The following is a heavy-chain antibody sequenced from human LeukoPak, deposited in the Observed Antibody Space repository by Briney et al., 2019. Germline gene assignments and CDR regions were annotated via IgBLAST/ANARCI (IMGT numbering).Heavy chain of an antibody. D-gene: IGHD2-21*02. CDR1: GFTFSTHS. J-gene: IGHJ4*02. CDR2: ISYSSSFL. CDR3: AREVTAA. V-gene: IGHV3-21*01. Sequence: GGSLRLSCEASGFTFSTHSMNWVRQAPGKGLEWVSSISYSSSFLDYADSVQGRFTVSRDNAKNSLYLQMNSLRAEDTAVYYCAREVTAAWGQGTLVTVSS.